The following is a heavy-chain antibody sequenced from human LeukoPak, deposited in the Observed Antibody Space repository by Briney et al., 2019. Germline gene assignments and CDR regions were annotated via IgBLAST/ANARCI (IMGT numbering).Heavy chain of an antibody. CDR3: ARDRYDSSGYYYVTFETWWFDP. D-gene: IGHD3-22*01. Sequence: SGGSLRLSCAASGFTFSTYNMNWVRQAPGKGLEWVSSISSSGTYIYYADSVKGRFTISRDNAKNSLYLQMNSLRAEDTAVYYCARDRYDSSGYYYVTFETWWFDPWGQGTLVTVSS. CDR1: GFTFSTYN. V-gene: IGHV3-21*01. J-gene: IGHJ5*02. CDR2: ISSSGTYI.